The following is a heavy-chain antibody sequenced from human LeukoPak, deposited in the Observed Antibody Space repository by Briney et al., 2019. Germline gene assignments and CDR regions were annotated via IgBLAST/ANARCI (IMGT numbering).Heavy chain of an antibody. D-gene: IGHD6-13*01. CDR3: ATGRQLDY. V-gene: IGHV3-7*05. Sequence: GGSLRLSCAASGFTFSNLWMSWVRPTPGKGLEWVANINQDRSDKYYVDSVKGRFTISRDNAKNSLYLQMNSLRAEDTAVYYCATGRQLDYWGQGTLVTVSS. CDR2: INQDRSDK. CDR1: GFTFSNLW. J-gene: IGHJ4*02.